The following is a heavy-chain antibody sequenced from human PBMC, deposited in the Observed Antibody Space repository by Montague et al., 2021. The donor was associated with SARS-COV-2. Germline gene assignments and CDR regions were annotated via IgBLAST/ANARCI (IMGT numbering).Heavy chain of an antibody. CDR2: IYFSGSA. J-gene: IGHJ4*02. V-gene: IGHV4-39*01. CDR1: GGAISTSSFH. Sequence: SETLSLTCTVSGGAISTSSFHWGWVRQSPGKGLEWIATIYFSGSAYYNPSLKSRVSISIDTSKNKFSLQLTSVTAADTAVYYCARHAPFSDHYRRYPFNFDFWGQGTLVTVSS. D-gene: IGHD1-14*01. CDR3: ARHAPFSDHYRRYPFNFDF.